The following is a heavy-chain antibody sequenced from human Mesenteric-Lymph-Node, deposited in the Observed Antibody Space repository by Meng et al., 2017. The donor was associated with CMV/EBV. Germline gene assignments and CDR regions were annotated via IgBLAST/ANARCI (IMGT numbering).Heavy chain of an antibody. CDR1: GYSISSGYY. CDR2: IYHSGST. CDR3: ARTNSMDV. Sequence: SETLSLTCTVSGYSISSGYYWGWIRQPPGKGLEWIGSIYHSGSTYYNPSLKSRVTISVDTSKNQFSLKLSSVTAADTAVYYCARTNSMDVWGQGTTVTVSS. J-gene: IGHJ6*02. V-gene: IGHV4-38-2*02.